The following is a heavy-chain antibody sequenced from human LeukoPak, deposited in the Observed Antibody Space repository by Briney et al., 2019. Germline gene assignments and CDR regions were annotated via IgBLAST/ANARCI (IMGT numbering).Heavy chain of an antibody. CDR2: INQDGSEQ. Sequence: GGSLRLSCAASGFTFSSHWMSWVRQAPGKGLEWVANINQDGSEQYYVDSVKGRFTISRDNTKNSLYLQMNSLRAEDTAVYYCARVGYCSTTSCYWRAFDYWGQGTLVTVSS. J-gene: IGHJ4*02. D-gene: IGHD2-2*01. V-gene: IGHV3-7*02. CDR1: GFTFSSHW. CDR3: ARVGYCSTTSCYWRAFDY.